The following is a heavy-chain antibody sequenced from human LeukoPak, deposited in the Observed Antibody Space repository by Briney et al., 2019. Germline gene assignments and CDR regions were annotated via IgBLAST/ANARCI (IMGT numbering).Heavy chain of an antibody. CDR2: ISGSGGST. V-gene: IGHV3-23*01. Sequence: GGSLRLSCVGSGFTFGSYAMTWGRQAPGKGLEWVAVISGSGGSTYYAGSVQGRFTISRDNVNNSVFLQMNSLRAEDTAVYYCARDGIDYWGQGTLVTVSS. J-gene: IGHJ4*02. CDR1: GFTFGSYA. CDR3: ARDGIDY. D-gene: IGHD1-26*01.